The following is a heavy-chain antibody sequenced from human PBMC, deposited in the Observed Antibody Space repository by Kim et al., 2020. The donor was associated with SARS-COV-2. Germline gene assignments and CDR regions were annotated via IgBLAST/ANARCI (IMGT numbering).Heavy chain of an antibody. J-gene: IGHJ5*02. D-gene: IGHD6-13*01. Sequence: SLKGRVTISVGTSKNQFSLKRGSVTAADTAVYYCARGGGQQLRLLSWFDPWGQGTLVTVSS. CDR3: ARGGGQQLRLLSWFDP. V-gene: IGHV4-30-2*05.